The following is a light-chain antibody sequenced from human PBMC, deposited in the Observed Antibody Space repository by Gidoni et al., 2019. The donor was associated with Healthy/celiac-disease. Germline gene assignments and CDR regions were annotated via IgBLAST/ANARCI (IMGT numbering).Light chain of an antibody. CDR1: QSISSY. V-gene: IGKV1-39*01. J-gene: IGKJ2*01. Sequence: DIQMTQSPSSLSASVGDRVTITCRASQSISSYLNWYQQKPGKAPKLLIYAASSWQSGVPSRFSGSGSGTDFTLTISSLQPEDFATYYCQQSYRTFGQGTKLEIK. CDR3: QQSYRT. CDR2: AAS.